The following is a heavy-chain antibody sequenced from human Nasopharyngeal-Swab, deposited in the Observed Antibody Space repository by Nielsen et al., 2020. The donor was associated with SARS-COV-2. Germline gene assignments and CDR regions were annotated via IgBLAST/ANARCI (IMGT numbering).Heavy chain of an antibody. CDR3: ARSPRWGSGIQDY. J-gene: IGHJ4*02. V-gene: IGHV1-69*13. Sequence: SVKVSCKASGGTFSSYAISWVRQAPGQGLEWMGGIIPIFGAANYAQKFQGRVTITADESTSTAYMELSSLRSEDTAVYYCARSPRWGSGIQDYWGQGTLVTVSS. CDR1: GGTFSSYA. D-gene: IGHD3-10*01. CDR2: IIPIFGAA.